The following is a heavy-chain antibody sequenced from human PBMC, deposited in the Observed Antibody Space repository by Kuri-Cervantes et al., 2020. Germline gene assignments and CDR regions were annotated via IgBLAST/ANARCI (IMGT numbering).Heavy chain of an antibody. CDR1: GFTFSSYG. J-gene: IGHJ2*01. CDR2: IWYDGSNK. Sequence: GESLKISCAASGFTFSSYGMHWVRQAPGKGLEWVAVIWYDGSNKYYADSVKGRFTISRDNSKNTLYLQMNSLRAEDTAVYYCARGRVVVVAKRWYFDLWGRGTLVTVSS. D-gene: IGHD2-15*01. V-gene: IGHV3-33*01. CDR3: ARGRVVVVAKRWYFDL.